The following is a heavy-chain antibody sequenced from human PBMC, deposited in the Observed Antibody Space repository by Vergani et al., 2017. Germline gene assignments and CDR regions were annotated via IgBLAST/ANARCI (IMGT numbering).Heavy chain of an antibody. CDR1: GFTSSYYG. CDR3: VKDHPVFDE. CDR2: ISYDGTQK. J-gene: IGHJ4*02. Sequence: QVHLVESGGGVVQPGRSLRLSCVVSGFTSSYYGMHWVRQAPGKGLEWVAVISYDGTQKYYADSVKGRFTISRDNSKSTLYLEMNSLSAEDTALYHCVKDHPVFDEWGRGTLVSVS. V-gene: IGHV3-30*18.